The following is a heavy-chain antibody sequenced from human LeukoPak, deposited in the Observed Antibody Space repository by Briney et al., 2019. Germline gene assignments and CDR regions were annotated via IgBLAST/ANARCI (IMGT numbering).Heavy chain of an antibody. J-gene: IGHJ4*02. CDR2: SDPEDGET. Sequence: AASVKVSCKVSGYTLTELSMHWVRQAPGKGLEWMGGSDPEDGETIYAQKFQGRVTMTEDTSTDTAYMELSSLRSEDTAVYYCAHPYYYDSSGYYYYYFDYWGQGTLVTVSS. CDR3: AHPYYYDSSGYYYYYFDY. V-gene: IGHV1-24*01. D-gene: IGHD3-22*01. CDR1: GYTLTELS.